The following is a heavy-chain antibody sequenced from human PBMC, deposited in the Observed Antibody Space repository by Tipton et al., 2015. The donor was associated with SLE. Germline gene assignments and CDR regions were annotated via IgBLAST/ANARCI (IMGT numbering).Heavy chain of an antibody. CDR1: GFAFSDYF. D-gene: IGHD1-26*01. V-gene: IGHV1-2*02. J-gene: IGHJ4*02. CDR3: STELVGGRVYFDS. CDR2: INPKGGGT. Sequence: QLVQSGAEVKRPGASVKVSCKASGFAFSDYFLHWVRQAPGQGPEWLGYINPKGGGTFFAPKFQGRVILTTDTSTSTASMELRSLTSDDTAVYYCSTELVGGRVYFDSWGQGTVLTVSS.